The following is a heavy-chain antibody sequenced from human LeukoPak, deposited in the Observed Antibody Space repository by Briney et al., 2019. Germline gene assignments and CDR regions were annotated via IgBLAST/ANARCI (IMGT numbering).Heavy chain of an antibody. Sequence: GASVKVSCKASGYTFTSYGISWVRQAPGQGLEWMGWISAYNGNTNYAQKLQGRVTMTTDTSTSTAYMELRSLRSDDTAVYYYARDWVDIVVVPALFDPWGQGTLVTVSS. J-gene: IGHJ5*02. CDR1: GYTFTSYG. V-gene: IGHV1-18*01. CDR2: ISAYNGNT. CDR3: ARDWVDIVVVPALFDP. D-gene: IGHD2-2*03.